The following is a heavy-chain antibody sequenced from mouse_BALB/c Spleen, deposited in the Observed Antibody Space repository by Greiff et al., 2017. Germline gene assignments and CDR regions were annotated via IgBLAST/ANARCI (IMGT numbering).Heavy chain of an antibody. CDR3: ARGFTTVVESYFDY. Sequence: EVQLQQSGAELVRPGALVKLSCKASGFNIKDYYMHWVKQRPEQGLEWIGWIDPENGNTIYDPKFQGKASITADTSSNTAYLQLSSLTSEDTAVYYCARGFTTVVESYFDYWGQGTTLTVSS. D-gene: IGHD1-1*01. CDR2: IDPENGNT. CDR1: GFNIKDYY. J-gene: IGHJ2*01. V-gene: IGHV14-1*02.